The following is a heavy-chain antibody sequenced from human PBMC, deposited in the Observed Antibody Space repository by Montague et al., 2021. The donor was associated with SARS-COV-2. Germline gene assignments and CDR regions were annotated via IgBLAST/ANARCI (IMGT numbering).Heavy chain of an antibody. J-gene: IGHJ4*02. CDR3: ARFYRGLPGASFDY. Sequence: SETLSLTCTVSGGSISSSSYYWGWIRQHPGKGLEWIGSISYSGSTYYNPSLKSRVTISVDTSKNPFSLKLRSVTAADTAVYYCARFYRGLPGASFDYCGQGTLVTVSS. CDR2: ISYSGST. D-gene: IGHD1-26*01. V-gene: IGHV4-39*01. CDR1: GGSISSSSYY.